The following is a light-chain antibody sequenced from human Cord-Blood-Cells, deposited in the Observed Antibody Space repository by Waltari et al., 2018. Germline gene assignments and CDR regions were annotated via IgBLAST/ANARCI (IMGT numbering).Light chain of an antibody. CDR2: EVS. CDR1: SCDVDGYHF. Sequence: PLTQLPSATAAPGQSVSLSCTGTSCDVDGYHFVSWYQQHPGKAPKLMIYEVSKRPSGVPDRFSGSKSGNTASLTVSGLQAEDEADYYCSSYAGSNNFVFGTGTKVTVL. V-gene: IGLV2-8*01. J-gene: IGLJ1*01. CDR3: SSYAGSNNFV.